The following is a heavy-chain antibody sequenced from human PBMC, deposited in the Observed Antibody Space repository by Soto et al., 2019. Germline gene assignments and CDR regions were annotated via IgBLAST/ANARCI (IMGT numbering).Heavy chain of an antibody. CDR2: IYYSGSI. Sequence: PSETLSLTRTVSGGSISSTTYYCGWIRQPPGKGLEWIGSIYYSGSIYYNPSLKSRVTISVDTSKNQFSLKLSSVTAAETAVYYCARQSSGWYNWFDPWGQGTLVTVSS. CDR3: ARQSSGWYNWFDP. J-gene: IGHJ5*02. V-gene: IGHV4-39*01. D-gene: IGHD6-19*01. CDR1: GGSISSTTYY.